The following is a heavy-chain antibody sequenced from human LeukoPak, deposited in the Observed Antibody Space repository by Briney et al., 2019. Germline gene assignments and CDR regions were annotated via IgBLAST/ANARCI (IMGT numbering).Heavy chain of an antibody. CDR1: GGSISSYY. CDR3: ARVLSMTTVTYNWFDP. J-gene: IGHJ5*02. Sequence: PSETLSLTCTVSGGSISSYYWSWIRQPPGKGLEWIGYIYYSGSTNYNPSLKSRVTISVDTSKNQSSLKLSSVTAADTAVYYCARVLSMTTVTYNWFDPWGQGTLVTVSS. D-gene: IGHD4-17*01. V-gene: IGHV4-59*01. CDR2: IYYSGST.